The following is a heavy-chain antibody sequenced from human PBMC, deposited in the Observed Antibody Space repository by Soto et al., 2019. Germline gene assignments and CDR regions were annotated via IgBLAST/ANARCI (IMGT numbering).Heavy chain of an antibody. Sequence: QVQLVQSGAEVKKPGASVKVSCKTSGYTFIDYCIHWVRQTPGQGLEWMGWINPDGGATYYAPNFHGRVTMTRYTSISTAYMELNMLRSDDAAVYYCARDHSAMTSGGAGRDWFAPWGQGTLVTVSS. D-gene: IGHD3-10*01. CDR1: GYTFIDYC. V-gene: IGHV1-2*02. J-gene: IGHJ5*02. CDR2: INPDGGAT. CDR3: ARDHSAMTSGGAGRDWFAP.